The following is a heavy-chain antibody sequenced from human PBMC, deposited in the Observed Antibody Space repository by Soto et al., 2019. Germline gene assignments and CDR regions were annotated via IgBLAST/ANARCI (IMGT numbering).Heavy chain of an antibody. J-gene: IGHJ4*02. CDR2: ASYSGTS. CDR1: GGSISSSDYY. Sequence: TSETLSLTCTVSGGSISSSDYYWSWIRQPPGKGLEWTGYASYSGTSYYNPSLKSRVTISVDTSKNQFSLKLSSVTAADTAVYYCARVLSFYGSGSPFDYWGQGTLVTVSS. V-gene: IGHV4-30-4*01. D-gene: IGHD3-10*01. CDR3: ARVLSFYGSGSPFDY.